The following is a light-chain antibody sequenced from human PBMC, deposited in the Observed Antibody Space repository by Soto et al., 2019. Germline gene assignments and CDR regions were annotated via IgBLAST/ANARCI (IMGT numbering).Light chain of an antibody. J-gene: IGLJ3*02. Sequence: QAVVTQPPSVSGAPGQRVTIPCTGSSSNIGAGYDVHWYQQLPGTAPKLLIYGNSNRPSGVPDRFSGSKSGTSASLAITGLQAEDEADYYCQSYDSSLSGSLVFGGGTKLTVL. CDR3: QSYDSSLSGSLV. CDR1: SSNIGAGYD. CDR2: GNS. V-gene: IGLV1-40*01.